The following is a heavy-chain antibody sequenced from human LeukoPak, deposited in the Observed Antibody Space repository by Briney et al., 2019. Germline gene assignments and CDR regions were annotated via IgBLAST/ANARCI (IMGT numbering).Heavy chain of an antibody. D-gene: IGHD6-25*01. V-gene: IGHV3-33*06. J-gene: IGHJ4*02. CDR1: GFTFTTYG. CDR3: AKAARLGPSHFDY. Sequence: PGRSLRLSCAASGFTFTTYGMHWVRQAPGKGQEWVAVIWFDGNNKFYADSVKGRFTVSRDNSKNTLYLHMNSLRGEDTAVYYCAKAARLGPSHFDYWGRGTLVTVSS. CDR2: IWFDGNNK.